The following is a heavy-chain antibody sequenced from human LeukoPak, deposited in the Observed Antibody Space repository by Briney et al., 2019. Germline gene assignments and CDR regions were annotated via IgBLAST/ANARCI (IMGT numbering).Heavy chain of an antibody. D-gene: IGHD6-13*01. Sequence: SGGSLRLSCAASGFTFSDYYMDWVRQAPGKGLEWVGRIRDRAHSYTTEYAASVKGRFTVSRGDSKNSLYLQMNSLKTEDTAIYYCARDLGQQGFDYWGQGTLVTVSS. V-gene: IGHV3-72*01. CDR3: ARDLGQQGFDY. J-gene: IGHJ4*02. CDR1: GFTFSDYY. CDR2: IRDRAHSYTT.